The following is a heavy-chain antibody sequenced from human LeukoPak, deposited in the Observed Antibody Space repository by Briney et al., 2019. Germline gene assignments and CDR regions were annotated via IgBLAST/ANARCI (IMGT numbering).Heavy chain of an antibody. D-gene: IGHD4-17*01. V-gene: IGHV3-48*01. J-gene: IGHJ4*02. CDR3: ARDKLGDYEFDY. Sequence: PGGSLRLSCAASGFTFSSYAMSWVRQAPGKGLEWISYISSSTNTIYHADSVQGRFTISRDNAKNSLYLQMNSLRAEDTAVYYCARDKLGDYEFDYWGQGTLVTVSS. CDR2: ISSSTNTI. CDR1: GFTFSSYA.